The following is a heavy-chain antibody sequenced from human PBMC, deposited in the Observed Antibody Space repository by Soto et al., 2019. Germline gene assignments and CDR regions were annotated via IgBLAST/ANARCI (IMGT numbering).Heavy chain of an antibody. V-gene: IGHV1-46*01. J-gene: IGHJ4*02. CDR2: IKPSGGSA. Sequence: QVQLEQSGAEVKKPGASVKVSCKESGYTFTHYHMHWVRQAPGQVLEWMGIIKPSGGSASYAQKLQGRITMTRDTSTSTVYMDLSSLRSEDTAVYYCARSWFQMINGFDYWGQGTLVTVSS. D-gene: IGHD3-10*01. CDR1: GYTFTHYH. CDR3: ARSWFQMINGFDY.